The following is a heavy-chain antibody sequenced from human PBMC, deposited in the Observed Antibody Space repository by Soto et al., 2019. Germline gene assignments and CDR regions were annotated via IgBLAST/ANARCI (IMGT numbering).Heavy chain of an antibody. J-gene: IGHJ6*02. CDR3: ARDRRYCSSTSCYKNYYYGMDV. V-gene: IGHV3-13*01. CDR2: IGTAGDT. CDR1: GFTFSSYD. D-gene: IGHD2-2*02. Sequence: GGSLRLSCAASGFTFSSYDMHWVRQATGKGLEWVSAIGTAGDTYYPGSVKGRFTISRENAKNSLYLQMNSLRAGDTAVYYCARDRRYCSSTSCYKNYYYGMDVWGQGTTVTVSS.